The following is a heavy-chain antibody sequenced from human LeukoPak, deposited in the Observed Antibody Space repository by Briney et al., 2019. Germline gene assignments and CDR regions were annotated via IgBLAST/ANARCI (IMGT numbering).Heavy chain of an antibody. CDR3: ARQDYDILTGYPNWFDL. Sequence: SETLSLTCTVSGGSISSSSYYWGWIRQPPGKGLEWIGSIYYSGSTYYNPSLKSRVTISVDTSKNQFSLKLSSVTAADTAVYYCARQDYDILTGYPNWFDLWGQGTLVTVSS. CDR2: IYYSGST. J-gene: IGHJ5*02. CDR1: GGSISSSSYY. D-gene: IGHD3-9*01. V-gene: IGHV4-39*01.